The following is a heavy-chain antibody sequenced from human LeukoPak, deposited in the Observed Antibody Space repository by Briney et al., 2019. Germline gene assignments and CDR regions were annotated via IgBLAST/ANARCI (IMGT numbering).Heavy chain of an antibody. Sequence: PSETLSLTCAVYGGSFSGYYWSWIRQPPGKGLEWIGENNHSGSTNYNPSLKSRVTISVDTSKNQFSLKLSSVTAADTAVYYCARGLPRGYSYGLSPFDYWGQGTLVTVSS. CDR1: GGSFSGYY. V-gene: IGHV4-34*01. CDR3: ARGLPRGYSYGLSPFDY. J-gene: IGHJ4*02. CDR2: NNHSGST. D-gene: IGHD5-18*01.